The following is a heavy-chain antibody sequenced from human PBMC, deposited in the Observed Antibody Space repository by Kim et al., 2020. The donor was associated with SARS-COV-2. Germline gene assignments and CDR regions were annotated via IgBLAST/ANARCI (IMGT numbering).Heavy chain of an antibody. D-gene: IGHD1-1*01. V-gene: IGHV3-30*18. CDR3: AKEAVGYTRGPGYFQH. Sequence: GGSLRLSCAASGFTFSSYGMHWVRQAPGKGLEWVAVISYDGSNKYYADSVKGRFTISRDNSKNTLYLQMNSLRAEDTAVYYCAKEAVGYTRGPGYFQHWGQGTLVTVSS. CDR1: GFTFSSYG. CDR2: ISYDGSNK. J-gene: IGHJ1*01.